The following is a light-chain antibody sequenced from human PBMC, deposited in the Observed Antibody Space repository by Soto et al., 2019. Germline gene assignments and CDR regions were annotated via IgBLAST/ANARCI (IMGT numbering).Light chain of an antibody. J-gene: IGKJ1*01. V-gene: IGKV3-20*01. Sequence: EMVVTQSPATLSLSPGERATLSCRASQSVSNNYLAWYQQKPGQAPRLLIYGASNRATGIPDRFSGSGSGTEFTLTISSLQPDDFATYYCQQYNSYSGTFGQGTKVDIK. CDR1: QSVSNNY. CDR3: QQYNSYSGT. CDR2: GAS.